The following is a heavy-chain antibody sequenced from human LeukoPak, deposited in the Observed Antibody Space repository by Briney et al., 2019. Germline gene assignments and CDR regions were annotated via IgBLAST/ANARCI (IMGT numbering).Heavy chain of an antibody. CDR3: ARGHTGGYDPPYYFDY. J-gene: IGHJ4*02. D-gene: IGHD7-27*01. CDR2: IYSGGST. Sequence: GGSLRLSCAASGFTVSSNYMSWVRQAPGKGLEWVSVIYSGGSTYYADSVKGRFTISRDNPKNTLYLQMNSLRAEDTAVYYCARGHTGGYDPPYYFDYWGKGHVVTVSS. CDR1: GFTVSSNY. V-gene: IGHV3-66*02.